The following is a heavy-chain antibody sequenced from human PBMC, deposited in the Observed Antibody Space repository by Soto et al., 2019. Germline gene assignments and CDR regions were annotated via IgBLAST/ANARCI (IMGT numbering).Heavy chain of an antibody. V-gene: IGHV3-23*01. J-gene: IGHJ5*02. CDR2: ISSSRGST. Sequence: PGGSLRLSCAASGFTFSSYAMSWVRQAPGKGLAWISRISSSRGSTHSADSVKGRFTISRDNSKNTLYLQMNSLRAEDTAIYYCAKDAYCTGDSCSPAWGQGTLVTVSS. D-gene: IGHD2-15*01. CDR3: AKDAYCTGDSCSPA. CDR1: GFTFSSYA.